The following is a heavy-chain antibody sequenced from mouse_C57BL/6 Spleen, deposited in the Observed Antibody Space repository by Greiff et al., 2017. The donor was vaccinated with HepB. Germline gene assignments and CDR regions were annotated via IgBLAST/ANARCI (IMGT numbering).Heavy chain of an antibody. V-gene: IGHV2-5*01. CDR3: AKRDGYPPYWYFDV. J-gene: IGHJ1*03. CDR1: GFSLTSYG. CDR2: IWRGGST. Sequence: QVQLQQSGPGLVQPSQSLSITCTVSGFSLTSYGVHWVRQSPGKGLEWLGVIWRGGSTDYNAAFMSRLSITKDNSKSQVFFKMNSLQADDTAIYYCAKRDGYPPYWYFDVWGTGTTVTVSS. D-gene: IGHD2-3*01.